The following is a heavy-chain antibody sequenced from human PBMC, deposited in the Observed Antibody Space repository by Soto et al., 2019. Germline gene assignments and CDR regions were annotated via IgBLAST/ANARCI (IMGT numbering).Heavy chain of an antibody. CDR2: INAGNGNT. Sequence: ASVKVSCKASGYTFTSYAMHWVRQAPGQRLEWMGWINAGNGNTKYSQKFQGRVTITRDTSASTAYMELSSLRSEDTAVYYCARGDRYYDSLDYWGQGTLVTVSS. V-gene: IGHV1-3*01. CDR3: ARGDRYYDSLDY. CDR1: GYTFTSYA. J-gene: IGHJ4*02. D-gene: IGHD3-22*01.